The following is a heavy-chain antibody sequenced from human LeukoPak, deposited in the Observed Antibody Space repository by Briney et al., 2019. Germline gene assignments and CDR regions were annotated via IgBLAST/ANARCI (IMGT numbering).Heavy chain of an antibody. J-gene: IGHJ4*02. CDR3: ARDPEYSSGWFDY. CDR2: IYSGGST. Sequence: GGSLRLSCAASGFTVSSNYMSWVRQAPGRGLEWVSVIYSGGSTYYADSVKGRFTISRDNSKNTLYLQMNSLRAEDTAVYYCARDPEYSSGWFDYWGQGTLVTVSS. V-gene: IGHV3-66*01. D-gene: IGHD6-19*01. CDR1: GFTVSSNY.